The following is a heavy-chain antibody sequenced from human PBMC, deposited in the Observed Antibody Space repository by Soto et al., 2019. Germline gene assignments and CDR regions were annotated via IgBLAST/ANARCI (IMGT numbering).Heavy chain of an antibody. D-gene: IGHD3-10*01. V-gene: IGHV4-59*08. Sequence: QVQLQESGPGLVKPSETLSLTCTVSVGSISSYYWSWIRQPPGKGLEWIGYIYYSGSTNYNPSLKSRVTTSVDTSKDQFSLKLGSVNAADTAVYYWARQSIDGAGSLDYWGQGTLVTVSS. CDR2: IYYSGST. CDR3: ARQSIDGAGSLDY. CDR1: VGSISSYY. J-gene: IGHJ4*02.